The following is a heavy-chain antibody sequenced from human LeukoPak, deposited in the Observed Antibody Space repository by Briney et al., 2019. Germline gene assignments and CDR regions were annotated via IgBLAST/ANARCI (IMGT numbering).Heavy chain of an antibody. D-gene: IGHD6-13*01. CDR1: GFTFEDNG. CDR3: AKNYLGIAAAGIDY. Sequence: PGGSLRLSCAASGFTFEDNGMSWVRQAPGKGLEWVSLISGDGGSTYYADSVKGRFTISRDNSKNSLYLQMNSLRTEDTALYYCAKNYLGIAAAGIDYWGQGTLVTVSS. J-gene: IGHJ4*02. CDR2: ISGDGGST. V-gene: IGHV3-43*02.